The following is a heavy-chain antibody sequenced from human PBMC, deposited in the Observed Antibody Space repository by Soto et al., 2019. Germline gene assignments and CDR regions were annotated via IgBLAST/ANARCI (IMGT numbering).Heavy chain of an antibody. J-gene: IGHJ4*02. Sequence: EVQLVESGGGLVQPGWSLRLSCVVSGFTLGGFGMNWVRQAPGKGLEWVSYISDSGSHMYYADSVKGRFTISRDSAKNSLYLQMNSLRVEDTAVYYCAPQGVGATGYLYWGQGTLVTVSS. CDR2: ISDSGSHM. V-gene: IGHV3-48*01. D-gene: IGHD1-26*01. CDR1: GFTLGGFG. CDR3: APQGVGATGYLY.